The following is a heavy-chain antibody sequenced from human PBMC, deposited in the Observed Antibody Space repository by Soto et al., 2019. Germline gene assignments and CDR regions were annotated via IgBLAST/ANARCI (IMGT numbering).Heavy chain of an antibody. CDR3: ARDFLYGMDV. Sequence: QVQLVESGGGVVQPGGSLRLSCAASGFIFSDHAMHWVRQAPGKGLEWVALTSYDGSKKDYPDSVKGRFSVSRDNSKNTLYLQMNSLRAEDTAVYYCARDFLYGMDVWGQGTSVTVSS. V-gene: IGHV3-30-3*01. CDR1: GFIFSDHA. CDR2: TSYDGSKK. J-gene: IGHJ6*02.